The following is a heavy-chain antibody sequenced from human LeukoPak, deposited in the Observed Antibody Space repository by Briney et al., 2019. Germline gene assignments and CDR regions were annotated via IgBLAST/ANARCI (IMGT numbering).Heavy chain of an antibody. J-gene: IGHJ4*02. V-gene: IGHV6-1*01. CDR1: GDSVSSNSVA. CDR3: AREGYSSGWSPFGY. CDR2: TYYKSKWFN. D-gene: IGHD6-19*01. Sequence: SQTLSLTCAISGDSVSSNSVAWNWIRQSPSRGLEWLGRTYYKSKWFNEYAPSVQSRISINPDTSKNQFSLQLNSVTPEDTAVYYCAREGYSSGWSPFGYWGQGTLVTVSS.